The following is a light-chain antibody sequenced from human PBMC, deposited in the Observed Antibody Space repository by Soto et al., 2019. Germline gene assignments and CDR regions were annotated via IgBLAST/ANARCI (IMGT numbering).Light chain of an antibody. CDR1: QTVNSNY. V-gene: IGKV3-20*01. CDR2: GAS. CDR3: HQFGRSPIFT. Sequence: EIVLTQSPGTLSLSPGERATLSCRASQTVNSNYLAWYQQRPGQAPRLLMYGASISAAGIPDRFSGSGSGTDFTLTISRLEPEDFAVYHCHQFGRSPIFTFGPGTTVDIK. J-gene: IGKJ3*01.